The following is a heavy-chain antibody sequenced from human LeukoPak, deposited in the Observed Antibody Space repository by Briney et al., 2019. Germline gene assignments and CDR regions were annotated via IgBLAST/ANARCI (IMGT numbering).Heavy chain of an antibody. D-gene: IGHD5-18*01. CDR1: GYTFTSYY. V-gene: IGHV1-46*03. CDR2: INPSGGST. J-gene: IGHJ2*01. CDR3: AKGGRVASYGTRWYWYFDL. Sequence: ASVKVSCKASGYTFTSYYMHWVRQAPGQGLEWMGIINPSGGSTSYAQKFQGRVTMTRDTSTSTVYMELSSLRSEDTAVYYCAKGGRVASYGTRWYWYFDLWGRGTLVTVSS.